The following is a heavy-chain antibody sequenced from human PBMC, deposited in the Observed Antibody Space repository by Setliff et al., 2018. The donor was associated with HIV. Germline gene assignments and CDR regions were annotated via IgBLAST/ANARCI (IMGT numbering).Heavy chain of an antibody. CDR3: ASHPGSSIEKPYFDT. CDR1: GGTFSRYA. D-gene: IGHD2-2*01. J-gene: IGHJ4*02. Sequence: SVKVSCKASGGTFSRYAISWLRQAPGQGLEWMGGIVSIIDITNYVEKFQGRVTITADKSTSTIYMDLSSLRSEDTALYFCASHPGSSIEKPYFDTWGQGTLVTVSS. CDR2: IVSIIDIT. V-gene: IGHV1-69*10.